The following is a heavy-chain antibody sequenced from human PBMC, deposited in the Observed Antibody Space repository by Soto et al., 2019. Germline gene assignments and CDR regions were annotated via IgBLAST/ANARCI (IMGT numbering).Heavy chain of an antibody. CDR2: IYHSGVT. J-gene: IGHJ4*02. Sequence: QLQLQESGPGLVKPSETLSLTCTVSGGSISSNGYYWGWIRQPPGKGLEWIGNIYHSGVTYYNPSLKSRVTISVDTSRNQFSLKLNSMTAAATAVYYCARLFDYWGQGKLVTVSS. CDR1: GGSISSNGYY. CDR3: ARLFDY. V-gene: IGHV4-39*01.